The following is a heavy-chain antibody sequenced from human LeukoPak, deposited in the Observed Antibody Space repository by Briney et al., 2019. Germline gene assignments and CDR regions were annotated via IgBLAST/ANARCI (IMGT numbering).Heavy chain of an antibody. CDR1: GGSLSGYY. CDR2: INHSGST. Sequence: SETLSLTCAVYGGSLSGYYWSWIRQPPGKGLEWIGEINHSGSTNYNPSLKSRVTISVDTSKNQFSLKLSSVTAADTAVYYCARGWGPHDYWGQGTLVTVSS. D-gene: IGHD7-27*01. CDR3: ARGWGPHDY. J-gene: IGHJ4*02. V-gene: IGHV4-34*01.